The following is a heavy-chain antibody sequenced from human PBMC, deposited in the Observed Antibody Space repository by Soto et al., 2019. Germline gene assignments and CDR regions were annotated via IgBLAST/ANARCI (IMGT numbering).Heavy chain of an antibody. CDR1: GYTFSSYG. CDR3: ARDRNTPMEPSNYYSFGMDV. J-gene: IGHJ6*02. D-gene: IGHD5-18*01. CDR2: INTYNGNT. V-gene: IGHV1-18*01. Sequence: ASVKVSCKASGYTFSSYGISWVRQAPGQGLEWMGWINTYNGNTNYEQKVQGRVTRTTDTSTSTVYMELRSLRSDDTAVYFCARDRNTPMEPSNYYSFGMDVWGQGTTVTVSS.